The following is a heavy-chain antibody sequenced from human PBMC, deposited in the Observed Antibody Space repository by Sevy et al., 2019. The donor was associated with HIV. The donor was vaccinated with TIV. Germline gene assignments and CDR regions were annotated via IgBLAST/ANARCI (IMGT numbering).Heavy chain of an antibody. Sequence: GGSLRLSCAVSGFTINSYAVNWVRQAPGKGLGWVAGISYDGSHEYYADSVKGRFTISRDSSKNTLYLQMNSLRVEDTAVYYCAREAVGSDGMDVWGQGTTVTVSS. CDR1: GFTINSYA. V-gene: IGHV3-30-3*01. CDR2: ISYDGSHE. D-gene: IGHD6-19*01. J-gene: IGHJ6*02. CDR3: AREAVGSDGMDV.